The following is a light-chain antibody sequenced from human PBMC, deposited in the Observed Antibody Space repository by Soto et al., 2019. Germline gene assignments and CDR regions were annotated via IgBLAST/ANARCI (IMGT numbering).Light chain of an antibody. Sequence: DIQMTQSPSSLSASVGDRVIITCRASQSIRKYLNWYQHKPGKVPTLLIYAASSLQSGVPSRFSGSGSGTEFSLTITSLQPEDFATYYCQQSGDTPPWTVGQGTKVDIK. CDR3: QQSGDTPPWT. V-gene: IGKV1-39*01. CDR2: AAS. J-gene: IGKJ1*01. CDR1: QSIRKY.